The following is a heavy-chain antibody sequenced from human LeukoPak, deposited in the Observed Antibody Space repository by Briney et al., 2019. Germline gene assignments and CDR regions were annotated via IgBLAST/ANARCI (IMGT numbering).Heavy chain of an antibody. CDR2: ISYDGSNK. CDR1: GFTFSSYG. D-gene: IGHD6-19*01. V-gene: IGHV3-30*18. CDR3: AKLSAVAGMGFDP. J-gene: IGHJ5*02. Sequence: GRSLRLSCAASGFTFSSYGMHWARQAPGKGLEWVAVISYDGSNKYYADSVKGRFTISRDNSKNTLYLQMNSLRAEDTAVYYCAKLSAVAGMGFDPWGQGTLVTVSS.